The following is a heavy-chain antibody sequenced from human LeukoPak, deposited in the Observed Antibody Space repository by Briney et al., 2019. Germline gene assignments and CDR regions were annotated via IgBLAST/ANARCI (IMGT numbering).Heavy chain of an antibody. CDR3: ARRSSSWLDY. CDR1: GFTFSSYA. CDR2: ISSSSSYI. V-gene: IGHV3-21*01. D-gene: IGHD6-13*01. J-gene: IGHJ4*02. Sequence: PGGSLRLSCAASGFTFSSYAMSWVRQAPGKGLEWVSSISSSSSYIYYADSVKGRFTISRDNAKNSLYLQMNSLRAEDTAVYYCARRSSSWLDYWGQGTLVTVSS.